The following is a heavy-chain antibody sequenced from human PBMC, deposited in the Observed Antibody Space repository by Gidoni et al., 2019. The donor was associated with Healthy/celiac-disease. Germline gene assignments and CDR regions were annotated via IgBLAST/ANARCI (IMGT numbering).Heavy chain of an antibody. D-gene: IGHD3-10*01. Sequence: QVQLQESGPGLVKPSQTLSLTCTVSGGPISSGGYYWSWIRQHPGKGLEWIGYIYYSGSTYYNPSLESRVTISVDTSKNQFSLKLSSVTAADTAVYYCARDSGISRGPAEYFQHWGQGTLVTVSS. V-gene: IGHV4-31*03. CDR1: GGPISSGGYY. J-gene: IGHJ1*01. CDR3: ARDSGISRGPAEYFQH. CDR2: IYYSGST.